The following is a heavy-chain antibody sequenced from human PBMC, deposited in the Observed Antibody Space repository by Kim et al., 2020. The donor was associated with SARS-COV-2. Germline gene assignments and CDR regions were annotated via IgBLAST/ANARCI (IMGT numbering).Heavy chain of an antibody. J-gene: IGHJ4*02. CDR2: ISSSGSTI. CDR3: ASPRTAYSPIDY. CDR1: GFTFSDYY. V-gene: IGHV3-11*01. Sequence: GGSLRLSCAASGFTFSDYYMSWIRQAPGKGLEWVSYISSSGSTIYYADSVKGRFTISRDNAKNSLYLQMNSLRAEDTAVYYCASPRTAYSPIDYWGQGTLVTVSS. D-gene: IGHD2-21*02.